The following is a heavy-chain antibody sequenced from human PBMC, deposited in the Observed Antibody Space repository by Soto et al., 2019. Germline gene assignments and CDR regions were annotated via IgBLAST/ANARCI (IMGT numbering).Heavy chain of an antibody. J-gene: IGHJ4*02. CDR3: ARGFGKYSSGWYLDY. CDR2: INHSGST. CDR1: GGSFSGYY. Sequence: QVQLQQWGAGLLKPSETLSLTCAVYGGSFSGYYWSWIRQPPGKGLEWIGEINHSGSTNYNPSLKSRVTISVDTSKNQFSLKLSSVTAADTAVYYCARGFGKYSSGWYLDYWGQGTLVTVSS. D-gene: IGHD6-19*01. V-gene: IGHV4-34*01.